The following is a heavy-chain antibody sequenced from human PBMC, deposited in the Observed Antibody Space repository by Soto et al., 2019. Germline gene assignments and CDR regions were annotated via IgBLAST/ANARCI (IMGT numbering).Heavy chain of an antibody. CDR1: GGSISSTTFY. Sequence: SETLSLTCSVSGGSISSTTFYWGWIRQPPRQGLELIGSISYRGSTSYNPSLKSRVTISVDTSKNQFSLRLTSVTAAYTAVYFRETPIPCSIYNYFDTWGEATLVTVSS. D-gene: IGHD2-15*01. CDR2: ISYRGST. J-gene: IGHJ5*02. V-gene: IGHV4-39*01. CDR3: ETPIPCSIYNYFDT.